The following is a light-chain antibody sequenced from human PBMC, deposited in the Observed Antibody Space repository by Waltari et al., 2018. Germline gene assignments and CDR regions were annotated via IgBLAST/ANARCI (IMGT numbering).Light chain of an antibody. V-gene: IGLV1-44*01. J-gene: IGLJ2*01. CDR3: ATWDGRVNGVL. CDR1: HHHIRSAP. Sequence: HSVLTQAPSVSGPPGQRVTISCSGTHHHIRSAPVHWYQPVPGMSPKLLTSSNDQRPSGVPDRFSGSKSGTSASLAISGLQSEDEADYYCATWDGRVNGVLFGGGTKVTVL. CDR2: SND.